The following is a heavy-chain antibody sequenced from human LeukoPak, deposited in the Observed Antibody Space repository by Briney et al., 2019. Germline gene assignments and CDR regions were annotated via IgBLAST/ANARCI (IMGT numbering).Heavy chain of an antibody. D-gene: IGHD5-12*01. CDR2: IYYSGST. CDR3: AREHPVAIAPDY. V-gene: IGHV4-39*07. Sequence: KPSETLSLTCTVSGGSISSSSYYWGWIRQPPGKGLEWIGSIYYSGSTYYNPSLKSRVTISVDTSKNQFSLKLTSATAADTAVYYCAREHPVAIAPDYWGQGTLVTVSS. CDR1: GGSISSSSYY. J-gene: IGHJ4*02.